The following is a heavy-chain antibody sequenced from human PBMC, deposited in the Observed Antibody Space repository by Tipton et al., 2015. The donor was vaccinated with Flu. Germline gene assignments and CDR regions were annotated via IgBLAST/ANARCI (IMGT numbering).Heavy chain of an antibody. Sequence: SLRLSCAASGFTFSDYYMSWVRQAPGKGLEWVSHISSSGSIINYADPVKGRFTISRDNAKNSLYLQMNSLRAEDTAVYYCARDHPPSITVLGEITDYFGMAVWGQGTTVTVSS. CDR2: ISSSGSII. CDR3: ARDHPPSITVLGEITDYFGMAV. J-gene: IGHJ6*02. CDR1: GFTFSDYY. D-gene: IGHD3-3*01. V-gene: IGHV3-11*01.